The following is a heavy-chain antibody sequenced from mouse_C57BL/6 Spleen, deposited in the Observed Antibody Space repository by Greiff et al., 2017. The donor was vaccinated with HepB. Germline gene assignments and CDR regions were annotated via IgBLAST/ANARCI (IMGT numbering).Heavy chain of an antibody. J-gene: IGHJ1*03. Sequence: QVQLQQPGAELVRPGSSVKLSCKASGYTFTSYWMHWVKQRPIQGLEWIGNIDPSDSDTHYNQKFKDKATLTVDKSSSTAYMQLSSLTSEDSAVYYCAREIGDYERYFDVWGTGTTVTVSS. D-gene: IGHD2-4*01. V-gene: IGHV1-52*01. CDR1: GYTFTSYW. CDR2: IDPSDSDT. CDR3: AREIGDYERYFDV.